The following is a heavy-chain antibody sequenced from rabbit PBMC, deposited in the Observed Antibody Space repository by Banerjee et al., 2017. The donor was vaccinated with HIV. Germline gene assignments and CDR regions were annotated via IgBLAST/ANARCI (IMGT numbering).Heavy chain of an antibody. CDR3: ARDWSYDEYGDFNL. Sequence: QSLEESGGDLVKPGASLTLTCTASGFSFSSSDWMCWVRQAPGKGLEWIACIYTGDGNTYYASWVNGRFTISSDNAQNTVDLQMNRLTAADTATYFCARDWSYDEYGDFNLWGPGTLVTVS. CDR1: GFSFSSSDW. CDR2: IYTGDGNT. J-gene: IGHJ4*01. D-gene: IGHD2-1*01. V-gene: IGHV1S40*01.